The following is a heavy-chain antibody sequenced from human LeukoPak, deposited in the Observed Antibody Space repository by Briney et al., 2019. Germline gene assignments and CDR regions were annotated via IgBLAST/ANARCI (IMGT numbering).Heavy chain of an antibody. CDR3: ARGLEFGVPHKPFDY. D-gene: IGHD3-10*01. CDR1: GFTFSSSA. J-gene: IGHJ4*02. CDR2: FSGSGGRT. V-gene: IGHV3-23*01. Sequence: GGSLRLSCAASGFTFSSSAMNWGRRAPGKGREWVSAFSGSGGRTYYADPVKGRFTISKDNSKDTLYLQMNSLKAEDTAVYYCARGLEFGVPHKPFDYWGQGTLVTVSS.